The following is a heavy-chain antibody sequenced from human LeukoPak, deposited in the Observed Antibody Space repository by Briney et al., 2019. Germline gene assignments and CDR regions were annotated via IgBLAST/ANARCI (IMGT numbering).Heavy chain of an antibody. CDR2: IYYRGST. D-gene: IGHD5-24*01. CDR3: ARDKDGLAWAFDI. CDR1: GGSISSGGYY. J-gene: IGHJ3*02. Sequence: SETLSLTCTVSGGSISSGGYYWSWIRQHPGKGLEWIGYIYYRGSTYYNPSLKSRVSISEDTSKNQFSLKLSSVTAADTAVYYCARDKDGLAWAFDIWGQGTMVTVSS. V-gene: IGHV4-31*03.